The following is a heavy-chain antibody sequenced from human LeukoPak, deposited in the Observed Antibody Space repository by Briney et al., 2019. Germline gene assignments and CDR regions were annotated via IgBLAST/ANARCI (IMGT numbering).Heavy chain of an antibody. J-gene: IGHJ5*02. CDR3: ARDPDGDYYGSGSWFDP. CDR2: INPSGGST. V-gene: IGHV1-46*01. Sequence: ASVTVSCKASGYTFTSYYMHWVRQAPGQGLEWMGIINPSGGSTSYAQKFQGRVTMTRDTSTSTVYMELSSLRSEDTAVYYCARDPDGDYYGSGSWFDPWGQGTLVTVSS. CDR1: GYTFTSYY. D-gene: IGHD3-10*01.